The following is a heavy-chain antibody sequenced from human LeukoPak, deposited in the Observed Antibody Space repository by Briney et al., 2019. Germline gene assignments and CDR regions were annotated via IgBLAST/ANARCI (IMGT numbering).Heavy chain of an antibody. V-gene: IGHV4-34*01. CDR1: GGSFRGNY. CDR2: ISHSGRT. D-gene: IGHD3-22*01. J-gene: IGHJ4*02. CDR3: TMGYDSSPPY. Sequence: SETLSLTCAVYGGSFRGNYWTWIRQPPGKGLEWIGEISHSGRTNYNPSLESRVTISLDTSKNQFSLKLSSVTAADTAVYFCTMGYDSSPPYWGQGPLVTVSS.